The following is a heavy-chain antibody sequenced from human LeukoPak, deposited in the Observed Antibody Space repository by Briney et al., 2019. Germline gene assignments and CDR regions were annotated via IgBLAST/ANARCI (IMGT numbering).Heavy chain of an antibody. J-gene: IGHJ4*02. CDR2: ISGSGGST. V-gene: IGHV3-23*01. CDR3: AKGPCIAAAGCYFDY. CDR1: GFTFSSSA. D-gene: IGHD6-13*01. Sequence: PGGSLILSCAASGFTFSSSAMSWVRQAPGKGLEWVSAISGSGGSTYYADSVKGRFTISRDNSKNTLYVQMNSLRAEDTAVYYCAKGPCIAAAGCYFDYWGQGTLVTVSS.